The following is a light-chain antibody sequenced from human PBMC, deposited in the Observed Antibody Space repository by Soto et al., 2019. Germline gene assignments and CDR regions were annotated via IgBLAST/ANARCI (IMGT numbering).Light chain of an antibody. CDR2: DAS. V-gene: IGKV3-15*01. CDR1: QSVSRN. J-gene: IGKJ1*01. CDR3: QQYNNWLWT. Sequence: EIVMTQSPATLSVSPGERATLSCRASQSVSRNVAWYQQKPGQDPRLLIHDASTRATGISVRFSGSGSGTEFTLTISSRQSEEFAVYYCQQYNNWLWTFGQGTKVEIK.